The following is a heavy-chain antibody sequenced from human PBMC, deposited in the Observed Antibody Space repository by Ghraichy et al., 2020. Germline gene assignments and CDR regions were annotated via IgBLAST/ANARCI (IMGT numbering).Heavy chain of an antibody. CDR1: GGSISSYY. Sequence: SETLSLTCTVSGGSISSYYWSWIRQPAGKGLEWIGRIYTSGSTNYNPSLKSRVTMSVDTSKNQFSLKLSSVTAADTAVYYCARVGSGFSFEVGWFDPWGQGTLVTVSS. CDR2: IYTSGST. V-gene: IGHV4-4*07. J-gene: IGHJ5*02. D-gene: IGHD6-19*01. CDR3: ARVGSGFSFEVGWFDP.